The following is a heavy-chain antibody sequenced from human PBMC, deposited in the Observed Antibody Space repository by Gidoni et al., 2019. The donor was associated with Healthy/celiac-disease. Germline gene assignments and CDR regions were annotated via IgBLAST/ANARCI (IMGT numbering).Heavy chain of an antibody. V-gene: IGHV3-30-3*01. Sequence: QVQLVESGGGVVQPGRSLRLSCAASGFTFSSYAMHWVRQAPGKGLEWVAVISYDGSNKYYADSVKGRFTISRDNSKNTLYLQMNSLRAEDTAVYYCAREGYYYGSGSYFDYWGQGTLVTVSS. D-gene: IGHD3-10*01. CDR3: AREGYYYGSGSYFDY. CDR1: GFTFSSYA. J-gene: IGHJ4*02. CDR2: ISYDGSNK.